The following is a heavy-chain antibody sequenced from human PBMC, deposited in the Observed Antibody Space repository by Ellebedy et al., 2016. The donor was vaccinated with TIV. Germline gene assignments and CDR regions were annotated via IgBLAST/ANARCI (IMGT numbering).Heavy chain of an antibody. Sequence: PGGSLRLSCAASGFTFSTYGMHWVRQAPGKGLEWVAVLWYDGSREYYADSVKGRFTVSRGNSKNTLYLQMNSLRTEDTAVYYCATERSGYDFDYWGQGTLVTVSA. CDR3: ATERSGYDFDY. CDR2: LWYDGSRE. D-gene: IGHD5-12*01. J-gene: IGHJ4*02. CDR1: GFTFSTYG. V-gene: IGHV3-33*01.